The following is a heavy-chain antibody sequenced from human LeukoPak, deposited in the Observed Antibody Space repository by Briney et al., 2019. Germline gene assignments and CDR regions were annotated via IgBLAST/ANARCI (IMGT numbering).Heavy chain of an antibody. CDR1: GYTFTGYY. Sequence: GASVKVSCKASGYTFTGYYMHWVRQAPGQGLEWMGRINPNSGGINYAQKFQGRVTMTRDTSISTAYMELSRLRSDDTAVYYCARSXTGGXXDIWXQGTMVTVSS. CDR2: INPNSGGI. V-gene: IGHV1-2*06. CDR3: ARSXTGGXXDI. J-gene: IGHJ3*02. D-gene: IGHD3-10*01.